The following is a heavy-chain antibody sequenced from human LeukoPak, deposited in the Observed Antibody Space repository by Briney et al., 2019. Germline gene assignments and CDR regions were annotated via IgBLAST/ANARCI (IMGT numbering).Heavy chain of an antibody. J-gene: IGHJ4*02. D-gene: IGHD1-26*01. V-gene: IGHV3-33*01. CDR3: TRSPSLGGSYWGFDY. Sequence: GGSLRLSCAASGFTFSSYGMHWVRQAPGKGLEWVAVIWYDGSNKYYADSVKGRFTISRDNSKNTLYLQMNSLRADDTAVYYCTRSPSLGGSYWGFDYWGQGTLLTVSS. CDR1: GFTFSSYG. CDR2: IWYDGSNK.